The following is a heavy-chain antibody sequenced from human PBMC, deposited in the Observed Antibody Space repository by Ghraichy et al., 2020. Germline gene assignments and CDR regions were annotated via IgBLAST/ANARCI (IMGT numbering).Heavy chain of an antibody. CDR3: ARDRVVVAATHYYYYYGMDV. D-gene: IGHD2-15*01. Sequence: GGSLRLSCAASGFTFSSYAMHWVRQAPGKGLEWVAVISYDGSNKYYADSVKGRFTISRDNSKNTLYLQMNSLRAEDTAVYYCARDRVVVAATHYYYYYGMDVWGQGTTVTVSS. CDR1: GFTFSSYA. J-gene: IGHJ6*02. V-gene: IGHV3-30-3*01. CDR2: ISYDGSNK.